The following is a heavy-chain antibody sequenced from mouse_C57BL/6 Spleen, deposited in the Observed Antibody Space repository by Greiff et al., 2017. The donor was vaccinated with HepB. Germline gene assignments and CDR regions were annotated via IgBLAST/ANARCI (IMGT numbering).Heavy chain of an antibody. D-gene: IGHD1-1*01. CDR1: GYTFTSYG. J-gene: IGHJ2*01. Sequence: VQLQESGAELARPGASVKLSCKASGYTFTSYGISWVKQRTGQGLEWIGEIYPRSGNTYYNEKFKGKATLTADKSSSTAYMELRSLTSEDSAVYFCALSTTVVARENFDYWGQGTTLTVSS. V-gene: IGHV1-81*01. CDR2: IYPRSGNT. CDR3: ALSTTVVARENFDY.